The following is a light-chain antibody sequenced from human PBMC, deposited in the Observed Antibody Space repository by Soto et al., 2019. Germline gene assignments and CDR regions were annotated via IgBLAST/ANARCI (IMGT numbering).Light chain of an antibody. CDR3: QQYGSSPWT. CDR1: QSVSSNY. V-gene: IGKV3-20*01. J-gene: IGKJ1*01. Sequence: IVLTQSPGTLSLSPGERATLSCRASQSVSSNYLAWNKQKPGQAPRPLIYGASSRATGIPDRCSGSGARTDFTLTISRLESEDFAVYYCQQYGSSPWTFGQGTKVDIK. CDR2: GAS.